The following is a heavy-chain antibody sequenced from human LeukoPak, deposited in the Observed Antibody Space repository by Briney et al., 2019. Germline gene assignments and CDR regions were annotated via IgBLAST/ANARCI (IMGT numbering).Heavy chain of an antibody. V-gene: IGHV4-59*12. CDR3: ARDGEMVRGPPGDYYYYGMDV. CDR2: IYYSGST. Sequence: SETLSLTCTVSGGSISSYYWSWIRQPPGKGLERIGYIYYSGSTNYNPSLKSRVTISVDTSKNQFSLQLNSVTPEDTAVYYCARDGEMVRGPPGDYYYYGMDVWGQGTTVTVSS. J-gene: IGHJ6*02. D-gene: IGHD3-10*01. CDR1: GGSISSYY.